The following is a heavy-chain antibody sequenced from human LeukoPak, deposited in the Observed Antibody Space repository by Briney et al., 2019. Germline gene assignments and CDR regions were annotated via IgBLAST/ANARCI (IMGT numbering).Heavy chain of an antibody. CDR1: GGSISSGGYY. J-gene: IGHJ6*03. CDR3: ARGGISYYYYYMDV. CDR2: IYHSGIT. V-gene: IGHV4-30-2*01. Sequence: SQTLSLTCTVSGGSISSGGYYWSWIRQPPGKGLEWIGYIYHSGITYYNPSLKSRVTISVDRSKNQFSLKLSSVTAADTAVYYCARGGISYYYYYMDVWGKGTTVTVSS.